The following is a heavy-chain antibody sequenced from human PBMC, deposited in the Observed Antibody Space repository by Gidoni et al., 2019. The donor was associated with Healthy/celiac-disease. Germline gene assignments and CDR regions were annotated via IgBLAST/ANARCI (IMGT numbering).Heavy chain of an antibody. CDR3: ARLSGAIVVVPAAAGGWFDP. CDR2: IYPGDSDT. Sequence: EVQLVQSGAEVKKPGESLKISCKGSGYSFTSYWIGWVRQMPGKGLEWMGIIYPGDSDTRYSPSFQGQVTISADKSISTAYLQWSSLKASDTAMYYCARLSGAIVVVPAAAGGWFDPWGQGTLVTVSS. J-gene: IGHJ5*02. V-gene: IGHV5-51*03. D-gene: IGHD2-2*01. CDR1: GYSFTSYW.